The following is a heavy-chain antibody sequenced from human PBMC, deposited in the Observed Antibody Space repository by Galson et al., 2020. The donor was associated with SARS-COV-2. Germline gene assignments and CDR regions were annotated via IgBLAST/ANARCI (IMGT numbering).Heavy chain of an antibody. J-gene: IGHJ4*02. CDR1: GYSISSGYY. Sequence: SETLSLTCTVSGYSISSGYYWGWIRQPPGKGPELIGSIYNSGTTYYNPSLRSRVTISVDTSQNQFSLKLTSVTAADTAVYYCARILDFWGQGTLVTVSS. V-gene: IGHV4-38-2*02. CDR3: ARILDF. CDR2: IYNSGTT.